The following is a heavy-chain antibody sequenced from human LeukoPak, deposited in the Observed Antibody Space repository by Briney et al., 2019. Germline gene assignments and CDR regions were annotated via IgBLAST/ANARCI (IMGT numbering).Heavy chain of an antibody. V-gene: IGHV3-23*01. CDR2: ISGSGGST. D-gene: IGHD6-19*01. CDR1: GFTFSSYG. Sequence: PGGSLRLSCAASGFTFSSYGMSWVRQAPGKGLEWVSAISGSGGSTYYADSVKGRFTISRDNSKNTLYLQMNSLRAEDTAVYYCAKDLTYSSGWSATRPGYFDYWGQGTLVTVSS. J-gene: IGHJ4*02. CDR3: AKDLTYSSGWSATRPGYFDY.